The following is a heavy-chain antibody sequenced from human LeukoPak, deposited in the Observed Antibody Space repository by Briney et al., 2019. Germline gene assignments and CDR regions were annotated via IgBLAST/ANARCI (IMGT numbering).Heavy chain of an antibody. CDR3: AKYYYGSGSYYKYEIFDY. Sequence: PGGSLRLSCAASGFTFSSYAMSWVRQAPGKGLEWVSAISGSGGSTYYADSVKGRFTISRDNSKNTLYLQMNSLRAEDTAVYYCAKYYYGSGSYYKYEIFDYWGQGTLVTVSS. CDR2: ISGSGGST. CDR1: GFTFSSYA. V-gene: IGHV3-23*01. J-gene: IGHJ4*02. D-gene: IGHD3-10*01.